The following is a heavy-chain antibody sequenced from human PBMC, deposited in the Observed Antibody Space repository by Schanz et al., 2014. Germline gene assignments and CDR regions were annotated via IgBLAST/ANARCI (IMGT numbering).Heavy chain of an antibody. Sequence: EVQLVESGGGWVQPGGSLRLSCAASGFTFSSYAMSWVRQAPGKGLEWISFINTGSNYINYADSVKGRFTMSRDNAKNSVFLQMNSLRAEDTAVYYCVRDSFFAFDYWGQGTLVTVSS. D-gene: IGHD3-3*01. CDR1: GFTFSSYA. CDR3: VRDSFFAFDY. CDR2: INTGSNYI. J-gene: IGHJ4*02. V-gene: IGHV3-48*01.